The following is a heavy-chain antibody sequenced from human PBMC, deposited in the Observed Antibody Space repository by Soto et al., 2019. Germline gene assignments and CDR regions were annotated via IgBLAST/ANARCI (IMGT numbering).Heavy chain of an antibody. J-gene: IGHJ6*02. CDR3: ARDLGDSGSYWGYYYYGMDV. D-gene: IGHD1-26*01. Sequence: LRLSCAASGFTFSDYYMSWIRQAPGKGLEWVSYISSSSSYTNYADSVKGRFTISRDNAKNSLYLQMNSLRAEDTAVYYCARDLGDSGSYWGYYYYGMDVWGQGTTVTVSS. CDR1: GFTFSDYY. V-gene: IGHV3-11*06. CDR2: ISSSSSYT.